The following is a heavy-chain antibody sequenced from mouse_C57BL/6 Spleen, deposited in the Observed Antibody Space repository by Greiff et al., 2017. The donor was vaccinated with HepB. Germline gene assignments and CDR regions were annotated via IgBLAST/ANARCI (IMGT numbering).Heavy chain of an antibody. CDR1: GYTFSDYG. CDR2: ISSGSSTI. D-gene: IGHD1-1*01. V-gene: IGHV5-17*01. Sequence: EVHLVESGGGLVKPGGSLKLSCAASGYTFSDYGMHWVRQAPEKGLEWVAYISSGSSTIYYAETVKGRFTISRDNAKNTLFLQLTSLRSEDTAMYYFAWCDYGSSYPSWFAYWGQGTLVTVSA. J-gene: IGHJ3*01. CDR3: AWCDYGSSYPSWFAY.